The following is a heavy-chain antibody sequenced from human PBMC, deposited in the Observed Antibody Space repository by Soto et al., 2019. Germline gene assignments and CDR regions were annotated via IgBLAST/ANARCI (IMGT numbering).Heavy chain of an antibody. CDR1: GGSFSGYY. Sequence: PSETLSLTCAVYGGSFSGYYWSWIRQPPGKGLEWIGEINYSGSTNYNPSLKSRVTISVDTSKNQFSLKLSSVTAADTAVYYCARWIQLWLLFDYWGQGTLVTVSS. CDR3: ARWIQLWLLFDY. J-gene: IGHJ4*02. V-gene: IGHV4-34*01. D-gene: IGHD5-18*01. CDR2: INYSGST.